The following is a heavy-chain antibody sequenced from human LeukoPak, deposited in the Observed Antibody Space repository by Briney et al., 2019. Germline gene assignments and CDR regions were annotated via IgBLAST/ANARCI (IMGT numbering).Heavy chain of an antibody. D-gene: IGHD3-9*01. Sequence: TGGSLRLSCAASGFTFSSNWMHWVRQVPGKGLVWVSLINPSGSFTTYADSVKGRFTISRDNAKNRLYMQMNSLRVEDTAVYYCARGTYYDILTGYSFDYWGQGTLVTVSS. J-gene: IGHJ4*02. CDR1: GFTFSSNW. V-gene: IGHV3-74*01. CDR3: ARGTYYDILTGYSFDY. CDR2: INPSGSFT.